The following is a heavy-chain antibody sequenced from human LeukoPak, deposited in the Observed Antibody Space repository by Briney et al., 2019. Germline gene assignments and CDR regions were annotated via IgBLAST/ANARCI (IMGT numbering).Heavy chain of an antibody. Sequence: PSQTLSLTCTVSGGSISSGSYYWSWIRQPAGKGLEWIGRIYTSGSTNYNPSLKSRVTISVDTSKNQFSLKLSSVTAADTAVYYCATPRPYSSGWPRHFDYWGQGTLVTVSS. CDR3: ATPRPYSSGWPRHFDY. D-gene: IGHD6-19*01. CDR2: IYTSGST. CDR1: GGSISSGSYY. J-gene: IGHJ4*02. V-gene: IGHV4-61*02.